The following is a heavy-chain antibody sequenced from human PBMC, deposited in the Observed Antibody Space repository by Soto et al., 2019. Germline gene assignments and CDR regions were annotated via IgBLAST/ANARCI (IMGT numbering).Heavy chain of an antibody. Sequence: SETLSLTCAVSGYSISSSNWWGWIRQPPGKGLEWIGYIYYSGTTYYNPSLKSRVTMSVDTSKNQFSLKLTSVTAVDTAVYYWARRGIKGPIDYGAKETLSTVSS. V-gene: IGHV4-28*01. CDR2: IYYSGTT. CDR3: ARRGIKGPIDY. D-gene: IGHD3-10*01. CDR1: GYSISSSNW. J-gene: IGHJ4*02.